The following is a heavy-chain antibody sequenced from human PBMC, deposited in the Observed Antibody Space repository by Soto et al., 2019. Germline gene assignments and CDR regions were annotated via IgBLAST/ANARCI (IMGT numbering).Heavy chain of an antibody. Sequence: GGSLRLSCAASGFTFNKYWMYWVRQAPGKGLVWVSRINPDGSDTSYADSVKGRFTISRDNSQNILYLQMNSLTGEDTAVYYCVRDRDLYNRAFLDSWDQGTPVTVSS. J-gene: IGHJ4*02. CDR3: VRDRDLYNRAFLDS. D-gene: IGHD3-3*02. CDR2: INPDGSDT. CDR1: GFTFNKYW. V-gene: IGHV3-74*01.